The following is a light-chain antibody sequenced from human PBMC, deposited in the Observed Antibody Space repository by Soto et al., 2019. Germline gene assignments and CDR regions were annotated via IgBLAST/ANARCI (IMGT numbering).Light chain of an antibody. V-gene: IGKV1-5*03. CDR3: KQYNPYYPWT. J-gene: IGKJ1*01. CDR2: KAS. CDR1: QTISSW. Sequence: DIQMTQSPFTLSASVGDRVTITCRASQTISSWLAWYQHKPGKAPKVLINKASVLESGVPSRFSGSGSGTEFTLTISSLQPDDFAAYYCKQYNPYYPWTFGQGTKVEIK.